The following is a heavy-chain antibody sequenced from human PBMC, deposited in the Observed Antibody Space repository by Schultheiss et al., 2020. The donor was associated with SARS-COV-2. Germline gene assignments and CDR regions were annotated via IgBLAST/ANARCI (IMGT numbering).Heavy chain of an antibody. CDR2: IYYSGST. Sequence: SETLSLTCTVSGGSISSYYWSWIRQPPGKGLEWIGYIYYSGSTNYNPSLKSRVTISVDTSKNQFSLKLSSVTAADTAVYYCARVRLTYYYDSSGPYGDAFDIWGQGTMVTVS. J-gene: IGHJ3*02. CDR3: ARVRLTYYYDSSGPYGDAFDI. CDR1: GGSISSYY. V-gene: IGHV4-59*01. D-gene: IGHD3-22*01.